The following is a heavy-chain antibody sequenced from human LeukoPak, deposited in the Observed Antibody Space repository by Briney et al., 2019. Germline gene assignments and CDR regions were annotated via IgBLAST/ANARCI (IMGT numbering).Heavy chain of an antibody. CDR2: IYYTGSS. V-gene: IGHV4-39*01. Sequence: PAETLSLTCTVSGISIRRTDSYWGLIRQPPGKGLEWIGSIYYTGSSYYSPSLKSRVTMSVDASNNQFSLKVTSVTAADTSVYYCARQKGSANAWFDFDSWGQGILITVSS. CDR1: GISIRRTDSY. CDR3: ARQKGSANAWFDFDS. J-gene: IGHJ4*02. D-gene: IGHD3-10*01.